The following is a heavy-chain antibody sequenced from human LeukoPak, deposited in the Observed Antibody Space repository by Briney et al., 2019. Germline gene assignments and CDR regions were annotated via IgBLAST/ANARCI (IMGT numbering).Heavy chain of an antibody. CDR1: GGSFSGYY. J-gene: IGHJ3*02. Sequence: PSETLSLTCAVYGGSFSGYYWSWIRQPAGKGLEWIGRIYTNGSTNYNPSLKSRVTMSVDTSKNQFSLKLSSVTAADTAVYYCARESMVRGNDAFDIWGQGTMVTVSS. V-gene: IGHV4-4*07. D-gene: IGHD3-10*01. CDR2: IYTNGST. CDR3: ARESMVRGNDAFDI.